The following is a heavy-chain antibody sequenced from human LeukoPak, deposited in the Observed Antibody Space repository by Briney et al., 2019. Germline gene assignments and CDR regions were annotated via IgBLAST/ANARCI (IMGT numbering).Heavy chain of an antibody. V-gene: IGHV3-53*01. J-gene: IGHJ4*02. CDR1: GLAVSSNF. Sequence: GGSLRLSCAASGLAVSSNFMNWVRQAPGKGLEWVSLIYSGDNTYYADSVKGRFTISRDLSKNTLYLQMNSLRAEDTAVYYCARGGLGSYPHYFDYWGQGTLVTVSS. CDR2: IYSGDNT. CDR3: ARGGLGSYPHYFDY. D-gene: IGHD3-10*01.